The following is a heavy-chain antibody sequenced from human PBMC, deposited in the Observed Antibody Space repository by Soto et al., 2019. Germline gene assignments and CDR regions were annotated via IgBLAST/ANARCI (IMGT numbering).Heavy chain of an antibody. CDR1: GGSFSSYY. CDR2: IFYNGTT. V-gene: IGHV4-59*01. J-gene: IGHJ4*02. Sequence: QVQLRESGPGLVKPSETLSLTCTVSGGSFSSYYWNWIRQPPGNGLEWIGCIGYIFYNGTTSYNPSRKSRVTISEGSSRNQFTLNLSSVTPADTSVYYCARGLYSGQLFDYWGQGALVAVAP. CDR3: ARGLYSGQLFDY. D-gene: IGHD1-26*01.